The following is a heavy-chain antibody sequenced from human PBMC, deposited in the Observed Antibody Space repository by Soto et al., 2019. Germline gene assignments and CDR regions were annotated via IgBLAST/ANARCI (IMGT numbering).Heavy chain of an antibody. J-gene: IGHJ4*02. V-gene: IGHV3-66*01. CDR3: ARAIGGHFDY. CDR1: GFTVSSNY. Sequence: EVQLVESGGGLVQPGGSLRLSCAASGFTVSSNYMSWVRQAPGKGLEWVSVVYSGGNPYYADSVKGRFTISRDNSKNTLYLQMNSLRAEDTAVYYCARAIGGHFDYWGQGTLVTVSS. D-gene: IGHD1-26*01. CDR2: VYSGGNP.